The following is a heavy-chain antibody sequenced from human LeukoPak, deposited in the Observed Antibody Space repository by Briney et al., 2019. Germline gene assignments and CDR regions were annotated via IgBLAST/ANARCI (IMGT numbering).Heavy chain of an antibody. J-gene: IGHJ4*02. CDR2: IYYSGST. V-gene: IGHV4-59*01. CDR1: GGSISSYY. CDR3: ARDIAGWDSSTAEDY. Sequence: SETLSLTCTVSGGSISSYYWSWIRQPPGKGLEWIGYIYYSGSTNYNPSLKSRVTISVDTSKNQFSLKLSSVTAADTAVYYCARDIAGWDSSTAEDYWGQGTLVTVSS. D-gene: IGHD6-13*01.